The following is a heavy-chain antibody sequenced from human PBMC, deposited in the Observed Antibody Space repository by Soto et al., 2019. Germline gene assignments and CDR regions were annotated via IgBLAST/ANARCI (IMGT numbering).Heavy chain of an antibody. V-gene: IGHV4-59*03. J-gene: IGHJ4*02. CDR2: MHYSGTT. D-gene: IGHD3-3*01. Sequence: SSETLSLTCTVSGGSITSSYWSWIRQPPGKGLEWIGYMHYSGTTKYNPSLKSRVTISVDTSKNQFSLKVGSVTAADTAVYYCARTVNDFWSGFSYYFDYWGQGTLVTVSS. CDR1: GGSITSSY. CDR3: ARTVNDFWSGFSYYFDY.